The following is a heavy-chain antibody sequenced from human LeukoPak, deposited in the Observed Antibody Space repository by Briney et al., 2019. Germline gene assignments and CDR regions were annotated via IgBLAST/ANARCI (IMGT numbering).Heavy chain of an antibody. J-gene: IGHJ3*02. CDR3: ADPFGDAFDI. CDR2: INSDGSST. V-gene: IGHV3-74*01. Sequence: GGSLRLSCAASGFTFSSYWMHWVRQVPGKGLVWVSHINSDGSSTTYADSVKGRFTISRDNAKNMLYLQMNSLRVEDTGVYYCADPFGDAFDIWGQGTMVIVSS. D-gene: IGHD3-3*01. CDR1: GFTFSSYW.